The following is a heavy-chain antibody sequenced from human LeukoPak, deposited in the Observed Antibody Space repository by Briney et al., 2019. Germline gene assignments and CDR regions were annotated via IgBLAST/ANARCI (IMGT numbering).Heavy chain of an antibody. Sequence: GGSLRLSCAASGFTFSSYAMHWVRQAPGKGLEWVAVISYDGSNKYYADSVKGRFTISRDNSKNTLYLQMNSLRAEDTAVYYCARQGTRGVHDYWGQGTLVTVSS. CDR1: GFTFSSYA. D-gene: IGHD3-10*01. J-gene: IGHJ4*02. CDR2: ISYDGSNK. V-gene: IGHV3-30*04. CDR3: ARQGTRGVHDY.